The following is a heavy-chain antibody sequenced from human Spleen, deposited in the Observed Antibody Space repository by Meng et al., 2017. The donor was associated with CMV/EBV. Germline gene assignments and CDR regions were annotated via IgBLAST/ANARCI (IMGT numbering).Heavy chain of an antibody. Sequence: SGFTFSTYGMHWVRQAPRKGLEWMAFLSSDGSNKYYADSVKGRFTISRDNSKNTLYLQMNSLRAEDTAVYYCAKGMTYYDGSGEIDYWGQGTLVTVSS. CDR2: LSSDGSNK. D-gene: IGHD3-22*01. V-gene: IGHV3-30*18. CDR3: AKGMTYYDGSGEIDY. J-gene: IGHJ4*02. CDR1: GFTFSTYG.